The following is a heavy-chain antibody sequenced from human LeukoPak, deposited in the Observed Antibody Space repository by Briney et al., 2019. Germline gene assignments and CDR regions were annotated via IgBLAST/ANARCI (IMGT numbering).Heavy chain of an antibody. J-gene: IGHJ6*02. CDR3: ASPSPRGYYYGSGSYEPYYYYGMDV. D-gene: IGHD3-10*01. CDR2: IIPIFGTA. V-gene: IGHV1-69*13. Sequence: SVKVSCKASGGTFSSYAISWVRQAPGQGLEWMGGIIPIFGTANYAQKFQGRVTITADESTSTAYMELSSLRSEDTAVYYCASPSPRGYYYGSGSYEPYYYYGMDVWGQGTTVTVSS. CDR1: GGTFSSYA.